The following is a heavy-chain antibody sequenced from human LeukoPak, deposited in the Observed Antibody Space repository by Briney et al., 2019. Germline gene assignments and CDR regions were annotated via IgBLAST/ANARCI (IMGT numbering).Heavy chain of an antibody. V-gene: IGHV4-59*01. J-gene: IGHJ4*01. CDR1: GDSMNTYY. Sequence: PSEALSLTCNVSGDSMNTYYWSWIRHPPGKGREWIGYIYYIGSTNYNPSLRGRVTISIDTSKNQFSLKVSSVTAADTAVYYCARGGRGGYNYLYWGHGTLVTVSS. D-gene: IGHD5-24*01. CDR2: IYYIGST. CDR3: ARGGRGGYNYLY.